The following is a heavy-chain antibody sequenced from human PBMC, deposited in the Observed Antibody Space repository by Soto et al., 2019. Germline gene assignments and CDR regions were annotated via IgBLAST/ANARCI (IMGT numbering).Heavy chain of an antibody. J-gene: IGHJ4*02. D-gene: IGHD5-18*01. CDR1: GFTFSTYP. CDR3: VRDLQLWFLDY. Sequence: GGSLRLSCAASGFTFSTYPMNWVRQAPGDGLVWVSGISGSGSGIPYADSVKGRFAISRDNAKNMLYLQMNSLRVEDTAVYYCVRDLQLWFLDYWGQGTLVTVSS. CDR2: ISGSGSGI. V-gene: IGHV3-23*01.